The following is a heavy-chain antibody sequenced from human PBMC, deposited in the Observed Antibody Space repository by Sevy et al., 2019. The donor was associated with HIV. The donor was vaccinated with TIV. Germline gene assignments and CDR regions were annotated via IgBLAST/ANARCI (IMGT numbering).Heavy chain of an antibody. CDR3: ARHYIHDIADGWYLDL. V-gene: IGHV3-23*01. J-gene: IGHJ2*01. CDR1: GFTFNNYA. Sequence: GGSLRLSCAASGFTFNNYAMSWVRQAPGKGLEGKGLEWVSTISGGGGGTYYADSVRGRFTISRDNSKNTLYLQVNSLRAEDTAVYYCARHYIHDIADGWYLDLWGRGTLVTVSS. CDR2: ISGGGGGT. D-gene: IGHD6-13*01.